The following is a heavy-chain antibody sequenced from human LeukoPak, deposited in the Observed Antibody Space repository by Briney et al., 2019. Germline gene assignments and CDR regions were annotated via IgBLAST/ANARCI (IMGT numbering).Heavy chain of an antibody. J-gene: IGHJ4*02. D-gene: IGHD5-12*01. CDR1: GFTFSSYS. CDR3: ARDFGGYSGYVFDY. V-gene: IGHV3-21*01. CDR2: ISSSSSYI. Sequence: EGSLRLSCAASGFTFSSYSMNWVRQAPGQGLEWVSSISSSSSYIYYADSVKGRFTISRDNAKNSLYLQMNSLRAEDTAVYYCARDFGGYSGYVFDYWGQGTLVTVSS.